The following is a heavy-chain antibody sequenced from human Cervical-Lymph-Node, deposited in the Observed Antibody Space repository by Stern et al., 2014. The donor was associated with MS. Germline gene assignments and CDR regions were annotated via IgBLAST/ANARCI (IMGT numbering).Heavy chain of an antibody. J-gene: IGHJ3*02. CDR3: ASGNYDVFDVLDI. CDR1: GFTLTNTN. D-gene: IGHD1-7*01. V-gene: IGHV3-30*03. CDR2: LSNDGHNP. Sequence: VQLVESGGGVVQPGTSLRLSCAASGFTLTNTNIYWVRQAPGKGLEWLAVLSNDGHNPNCAPSLKGRFTISSDNSKNTLFLQMTSLRPEDTGVYFCASGNYDVFDVLDIWGQGTMVIVSS.